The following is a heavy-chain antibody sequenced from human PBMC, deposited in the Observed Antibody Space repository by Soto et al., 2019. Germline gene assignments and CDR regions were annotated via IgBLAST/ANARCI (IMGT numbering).Heavy chain of an antibody. V-gene: IGHV3-30-3*01. CDR3: ARDPLWGTGMVLWYFDL. CDR1: GFTFSSYA. D-gene: IGHD5-18*01. J-gene: IGHJ2*01. Sequence: QVQLVESGGGVVQPGRSLRLSCAASGFTFSSYAMHWVRQAPGKGLEWVAVISYDGSNKYYADSVKGRFTISRDNSKNTLYLQMNSLRAEDTAVYYWARDPLWGTGMVLWYFDLWGRGTLVTVSS. CDR2: ISYDGSNK.